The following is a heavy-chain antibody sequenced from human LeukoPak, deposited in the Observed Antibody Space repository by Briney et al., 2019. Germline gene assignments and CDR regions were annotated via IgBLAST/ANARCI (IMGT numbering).Heavy chain of an antibody. CDR1: GGTFSSYA. J-gene: IGHJ6*03. CDR3: AREANSYGYYYYYYYMDV. CDR2: IIPIFGTA. D-gene: IGHD5-18*01. Sequence: SVKVSCKASGGTFSSYAISWVRQAPGQGLEWMGGIIPIFGTANYAQKFQGRVTITADESTSTAYMELSSLRSEDTAVYYCAREANSYGYYYYYYYMDVWGKGTTVTVSS. V-gene: IGHV1-69*13.